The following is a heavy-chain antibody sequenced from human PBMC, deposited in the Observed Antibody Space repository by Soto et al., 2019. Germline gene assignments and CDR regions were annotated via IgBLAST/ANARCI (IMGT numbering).Heavy chain of an antibody. CDR3: ARSGTYYYDRGPDY. J-gene: IGHJ4*02. CDR1: GGSISSSSYY. D-gene: IGHD3-22*01. Sequence: PSETLSLTCTVSGGSISSSSYYWGWIRQPPGKGLEWIGSIYYSGSTYYNPSLKSRVTISIDTSKNQFSLKLSSVTAADTAVYYCARSGTYYYDRGPDYWGQGTLVTVSS. CDR2: IYYSGST. V-gene: IGHV4-39*01.